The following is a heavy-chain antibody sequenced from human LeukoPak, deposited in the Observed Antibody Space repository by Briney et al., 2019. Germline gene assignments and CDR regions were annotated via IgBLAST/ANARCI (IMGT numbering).Heavy chain of an antibody. D-gene: IGHD6-13*01. V-gene: IGHV3-15*07. CDR3: AKSEQQLVHFDY. CDR2: IKSKTDGGTT. J-gene: IGHJ4*02. CDR1: GFTFSNAW. Sequence: PGGSLRLSCAASGFTFSNAWMNWVRQAPGKGLEWVGRIKSKTDGGTTDYAAPVKGRFTISRDDSKNTLYLQMNSLRAEDTAVYYCAKSEQQLVHFDYWGQGTLVTVSS.